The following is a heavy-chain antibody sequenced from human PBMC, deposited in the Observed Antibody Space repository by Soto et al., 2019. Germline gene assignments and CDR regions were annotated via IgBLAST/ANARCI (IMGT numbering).Heavy chain of an antibody. CDR2: IYYSGST. CDR1: GGSISSYY. CDR3: ARLVWSYGTWFDP. V-gene: IGHV4-59*08. Sequence: PSETLSLTCTVSGGSISSYYWSWIRQPPGKGLEWIGYIYYSGSTNYNPSLKSRVAISADTPNNQLSLRLSSVTAADTAVYYCARLVWSYGTWFDPWGQGTLVTVSS. J-gene: IGHJ5*02. D-gene: IGHD5-18*01.